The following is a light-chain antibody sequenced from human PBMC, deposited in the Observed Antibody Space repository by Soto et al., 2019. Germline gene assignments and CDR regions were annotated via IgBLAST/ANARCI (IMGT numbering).Light chain of an antibody. CDR1: QGVSNY. J-gene: IGKJ3*01. CDR3: QKYNSAPLT. CDR2: AAS. Sequence: IQLTQSPSSLSASVGDRVTITCRASQGVSNYLAWYQQKPGKVPKLLIYAASTLQSGVPSRFSGSGSGTDFTLTISSLRSDDVATYYCQKYNSAPLTFGPGTKVDIK. V-gene: IGKV1-27*01.